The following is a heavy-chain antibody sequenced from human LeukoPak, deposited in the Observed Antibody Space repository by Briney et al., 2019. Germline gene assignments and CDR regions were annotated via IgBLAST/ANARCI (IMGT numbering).Heavy chain of an antibody. CDR3: ARGAGLCSGGSCYDYYYGMDV. CDR1: GGTFSSYA. J-gene: IGHJ6*04. CDR2: IIPIFGTA. V-gene: IGHV1-69*13. Sequence: PVKVSCKASGGTFSSYAISWVRQAPGQGLEWMGGIIPIFGTANYAQKFQGRVTITADESASTAYMELSSLRSEDTAVYYCARGAGLCSGGSCYDYYYGMDVWGKGTTVTVSS. D-gene: IGHD2-15*01.